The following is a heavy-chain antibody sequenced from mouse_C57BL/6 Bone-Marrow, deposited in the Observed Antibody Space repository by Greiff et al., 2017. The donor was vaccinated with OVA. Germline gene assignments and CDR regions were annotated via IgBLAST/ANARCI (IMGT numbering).Heavy chain of an antibody. CDR2: IFPGSGST. V-gene: IGHV1-75*01. Sequence: QVQLKESGPELVKPGASVKISCKASGYTFTDYYINWVKQRPGQGLEWIGWIFPGSGSTYYNEKFKGKATLTVDKSSSTAYMLLSSLTSEDSAVYFCARWGTTVGSYAMDYWGQGTSVTVSS. D-gene: IGHD1-1*01. J-gene: IGHJ4*01. CDR1: GYTFTDYY. CDR3: ARWGTTVGSYAMDY.